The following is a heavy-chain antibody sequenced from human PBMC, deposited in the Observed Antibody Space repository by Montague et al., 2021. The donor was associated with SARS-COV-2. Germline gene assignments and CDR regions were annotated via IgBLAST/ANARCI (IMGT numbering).Heavy chain of an antibody. J-gene: IGHJ3*01. CDR2: INHSGTA. Sequence: SETLSLTCAVYGGSFSVYYWSWLRQSQRSGLEWIAEINHSGTANYNPSLKSRVSITVDTYKYQFTLKLNSVTAADTAMYYCAEEREEVRAARTLVAFDLWGQGTMVTVSS. D-gene: IGHD2-2*01. CDR3: AEEREEVRAARTLVAFDL. CDR1: GGSFSVYY. V-gene: IGHV4-34*01.